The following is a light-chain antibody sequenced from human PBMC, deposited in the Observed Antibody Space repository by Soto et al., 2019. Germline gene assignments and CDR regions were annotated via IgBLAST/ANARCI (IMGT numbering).Light chain of an antibody. CDR1: TRDIAGYNY. J-gene: IGLJ1*01. CDR3: TSFSSSTSLYV. Sequence: QSVLTQPASVSGSLRQSITISCTGTTRDIAGYNYISWYQQLPGKAPKLMIYQVTIRPSGISNRFSGSKSGNTASLTISGLQAEDEADYYCTSFSSSTSLYVFGTGTKLTVL. CDR2: QVT. V-gene: IGLV2-14*01.